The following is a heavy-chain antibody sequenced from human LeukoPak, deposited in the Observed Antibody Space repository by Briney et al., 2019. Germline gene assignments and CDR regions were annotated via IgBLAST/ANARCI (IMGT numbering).Heavy chain of an antibody. D-gene: IGHD6-13*01. V-gene: IGHV1-8*01. CDR1: GYTFTSYD. Sequence: ASVKASCMDSGYTFTSYDINWVRQATGEGLEWMGWMNPNNGNTGYAQKFQGRVTMTRSTSISTAYMELSSLRSVDTAVYYCARLASSSWPLYYYYGMDVWGQGTTVTVSS. CDR2: MNPNNGNT. J-gene: IGHJ6*02. CDR3: ARLASSSWPLYYYYGMDV.